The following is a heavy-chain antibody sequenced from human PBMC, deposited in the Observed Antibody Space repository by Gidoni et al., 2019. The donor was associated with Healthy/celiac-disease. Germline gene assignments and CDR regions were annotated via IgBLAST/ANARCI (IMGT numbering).Heavy chain of an antibody. CDR3: ARGSTVVPFDY. CDR1: GGSISSYY. Sequence: QVQLQESGPGLVKPSETLSLTCPVSGGSISSYYWSWIRQPPGKGLEWIGYIYYSGSTNYNPSLKSRVTISVDTSKNQFSLKLSSVTAADTAVYYCARGSTVVPFDYWGQGTLVTVSS. J-gene: IGHJ4*02. V-gene: IGHV4-59*01. D-gene: IGHD4-17*01. CDR2: IYYSGST.